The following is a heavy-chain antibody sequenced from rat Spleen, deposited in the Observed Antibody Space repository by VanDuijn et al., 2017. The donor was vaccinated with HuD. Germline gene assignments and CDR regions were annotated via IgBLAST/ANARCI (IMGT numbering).Heavy chain of an antibody. CDR3: ARPDSSLYVMDA. D-gene: IGHD1-2*01. CDR2: ITNTGRNT. CDR1: GFTFNNYW. Sequence: EVQLMESGRGLVQPGRSLKLSCVASGFTFNNYWMTWIRQAPGKGLEWVASITNTGRNTYYPDSVKGRFTISRDTAESTLYLQMNSLRSEDTATYYCARPDSSLYVMDAWGQGASVTVSS. V-gene: IGHV5-31*01. J-gene: IGHJ4*01.